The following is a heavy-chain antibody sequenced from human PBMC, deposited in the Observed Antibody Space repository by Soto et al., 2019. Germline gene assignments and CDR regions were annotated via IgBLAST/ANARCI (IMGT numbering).Heavy chain of an antibody. CDR3: ARLVVVVPAAMFGRYYFDY. D-gene: IGHD2-2*01. Sequence: SETLSLTCTVSGGSISSSSYYWGWIRQPPGKGLEWIGSIYYSGSTYYNPSLKSRVTISVDTSKNQFSLKLSSVTAADTAVYYCARLVVVVPAAMFGRYYFDYWGQGTLVTVSS. J-gene: IGHJ4*02. CDR2: IYYSGST. V-gene: IGHV4-39*01. CDR1: GGSISSSSYY.